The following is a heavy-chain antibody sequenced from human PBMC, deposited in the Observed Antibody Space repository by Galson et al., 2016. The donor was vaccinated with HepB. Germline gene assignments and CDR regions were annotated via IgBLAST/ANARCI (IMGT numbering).Heavy chain of an antibody. J-gene: IGHJ6*02. D-gene: IGHD5-24*01. Sequence: SVKVSCKASGGTFTSYAISWVRQAPGQGLEWMGGIIPIFGTSNYAQKFRGRVTITADESTSTAYMELSSLRSEDTAVYYCARVRDGYNHYYYYGMDVWGQGTTVAVSS. CDR3: ARVRDGYNHYYYYGMDV. CDR1: GGTFTSYA. CDR2: IIPIFGTS. V-gene: IGHV1-69*13.